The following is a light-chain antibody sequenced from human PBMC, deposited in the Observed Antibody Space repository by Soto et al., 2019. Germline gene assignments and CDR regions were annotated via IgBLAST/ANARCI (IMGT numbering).Light chain of an antibody. Sequence: EIVLTQSPATLSLSPGXRATLSCRASQSVSSYLAWYQQKPGQAPRLLIYDASNRATGIPARFSGSGSGTDFTLTISSLEPEDFAVYYCQQRSNWPRLTFGGGTKVEIK. CDR3: QQRSNWPRLT. CDR1: QSVSSY. J-gene: IGKJ4*01. V-gene: IGKV3-11*01. CDR2: DAS.